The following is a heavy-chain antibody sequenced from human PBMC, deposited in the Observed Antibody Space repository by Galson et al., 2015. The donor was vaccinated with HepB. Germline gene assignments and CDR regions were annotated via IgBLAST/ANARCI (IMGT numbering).Heavy chain of an antibody. V-gene: IGHV3-23*01. J-gene: IGHJ4*02. CDR3: AKAGLFGSGSYYFDY. Sequence: SLRLSCAASGFTFSSYAMSWVRQAPGKGLEWVSAISGSGGSTYYADSVKGRFTISRDNSKNTLYLQMNSLRAEDTAVYYCAKAGLFGSGSYYFDYWGQGTLVTVSS. CDR1: GFTFSSYA. D-gene: IGHD3-10*01. CDR2: ISGSGGST.